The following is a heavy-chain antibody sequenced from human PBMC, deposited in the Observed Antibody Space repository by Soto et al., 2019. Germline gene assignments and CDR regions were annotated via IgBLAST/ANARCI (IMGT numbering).Heavy chain of an antibody. CDR1: GFTFSSYA. CDR2: ISGSGGST. D-gene: IGHD3-9*01. J-gene: IGHJ4*02. CDR3: AKLRYYDILTGYSYFDY. Sequence: EVQLLESGGGLVQPGGSLRLSCAASGFTFSSYAMSWVRQAPGKGLEWVSAISGSGGSTYYADCVKGRFTISRDNSKNTLYLQMNSLRAEDTAVYYCAKLRYYDILTGYSYFDYWGQGTLVTVSS. V-gene: IGHV3-23*01.